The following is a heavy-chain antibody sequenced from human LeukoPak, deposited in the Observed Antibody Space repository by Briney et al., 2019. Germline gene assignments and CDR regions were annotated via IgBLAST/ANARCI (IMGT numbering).Heavy chain of an antibody. V-gene: IGHV1-2*02. CDR1: GYTFTAYY. CDR2: INPNNGGT. Sequence: ASVKVSCKASGYTFTAYYMHGVRQAPGQGLEWMGWINPNNGGTNYAQKFQGRVTMTRDTSIGTAYMELNRLRSDDTAVYYCARDPYSNYFDYWGQGTLVTVSS. J-gene: IGHJ4*02. D-gene: IGHD5-18*01. CDR3: ARDPYSNYFDY.